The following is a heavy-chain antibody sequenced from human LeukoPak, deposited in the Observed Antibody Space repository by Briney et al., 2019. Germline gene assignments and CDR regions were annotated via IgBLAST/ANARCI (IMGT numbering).Heavy chain of an antibody. Sequence: PGASLRLSCAASGFTFSSYAMSWVHQAPGKGLEWVSAISGSGGSTYYADSVKGRFTISRDNSKNTLYLQMNSLRAEDTAVYYCAKGMGYQLRNFDYWGQGTLVTVSS. CDR2: ISGSGGST. CDR3: AKGMGYQLRNFDY. J-gene: IGHJ4*02. D-gene: IGHD2-2*01. V-gene: IGHV3-23*01. CDR1: GFTFSSYA.